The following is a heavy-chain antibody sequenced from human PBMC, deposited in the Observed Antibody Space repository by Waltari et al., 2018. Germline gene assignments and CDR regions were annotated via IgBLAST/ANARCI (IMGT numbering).Heavy chain of an antibody. CDR2: ITSISTYT. J-gene: IGHJ6*02. V-gene: IGHV3-21*01. D-gene: IGHD2-2*01. CDR1: GFRSSSYT. CDR3: ARDLGSRGPRGMDV. Sequence: EVQLVASGGGLVKPGGSRRLPCDASGFRSSSYTRTWARRVPGKGLGWVSSITSISTYTYYADSVKGRFTISRDNARNSLFVEMKSLRAEDTAVYYCARDLGSRGPRGMDVWGQGTTVIVS.